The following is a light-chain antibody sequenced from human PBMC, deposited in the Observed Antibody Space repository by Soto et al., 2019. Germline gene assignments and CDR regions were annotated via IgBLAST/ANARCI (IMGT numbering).Light chain of an antibody. CDR3: CSYAGSSPPFV. J-gene: IGLJ1*01. CDR2: EVS. CDR1: SSDVGSYNL. V-gene: IGLV2-23*02. Sequence: TSSDVGSYNLVSWYQQHPGKAPKLMIYEVSKRPSGVSNRFSGSKSGNTASLTISGLQAEDEADYYCCSYAGSSPPFVFVTGTKVTVL.